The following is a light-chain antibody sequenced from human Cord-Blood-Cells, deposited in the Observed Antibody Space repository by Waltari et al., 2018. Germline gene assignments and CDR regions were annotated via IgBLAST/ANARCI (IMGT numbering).Light chain of an antibody. CDR2: EVS. J-gene: IGLJ1*01. CDR1: SSDVGGFNY. Sequence: QSALPQPPSASASPGHSVTITCTGTSSDVGGFNYFSWYPQHPGKAPKLRIYEVSNRPSGVPVRFSGSKSGNTVSLTVSGLQAEDEADYYCSSYAGSNNYVFGTGTKVTVL. V-gene: IGLV2-8*01. CDR3: SSYAGSNNYV.